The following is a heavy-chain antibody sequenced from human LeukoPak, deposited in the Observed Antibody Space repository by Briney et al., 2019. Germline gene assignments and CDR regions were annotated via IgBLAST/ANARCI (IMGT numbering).Heavy chain of an antibody. CDR3: AKDMGYCSSTSCPGAFDI. Sequence: GGSLRLSCVASGFTFSTYWMHWVRQAPGKGLVWVSRINTDGTSTTYADSVKGRFTISRDNAKNTLYLQMNSLRAEDTAVYYCAKDMGYCSSTSCPGAFDIWGQGTMVTVSS. CDR1: GFTFSTYW. V-gene: IGHV3-74*01. D-gene: IGHD2-2*01. CDR2: INTDGTST. J-gene: IGHJ3*02.